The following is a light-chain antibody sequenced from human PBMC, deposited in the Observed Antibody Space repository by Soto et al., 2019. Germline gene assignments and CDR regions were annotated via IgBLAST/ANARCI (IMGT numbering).Light chain of an antibody. CDR2: DVS. J-gene: IGLJ1*01. CDR1: SSDVGNYNL. Sequence: SVLTQPASVSGSPGQSITISCTGTSSDVGNYNLVSWYQQHPGKAPKLMIYDVSMRPSGVSIRFSGSKSGNTASLTISGLQADDGADYYCCSYAGDSYVFGTGTKVTVL. CDR3: CSYAGDSYV. V-gene: IGLV2-23*02.